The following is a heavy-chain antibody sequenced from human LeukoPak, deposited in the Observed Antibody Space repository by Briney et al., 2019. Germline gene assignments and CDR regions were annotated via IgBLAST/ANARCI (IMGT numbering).Heavy chain of an antibody. V-gene: IGHV3-33*01. Sequence: GSLILSCAASGFTFSSYGMHWVRQAPGKGLEWVAVIWYDGSNKYYADSVKGRFTISRDNSKNTLYLQMNSLRAEDTAVYYCARDKSGYSSGCHDYWGQGTLVTVSS. D-gene: IGHD6-19*01. CDR1: GFTFSSYG. J-gene: IGHJ4*02. CDR2: IWYDGSNK. CDR3: ARDKSGYSSGCHDY.